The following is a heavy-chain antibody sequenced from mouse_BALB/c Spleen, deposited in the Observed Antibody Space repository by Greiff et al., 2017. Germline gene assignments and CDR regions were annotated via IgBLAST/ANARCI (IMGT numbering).Heavy chain of an antibody. Sequence: QVQLQQSGAELVRPGASVTLSCKASGYTFTDYEMHWVKQTPVHGLEWIGAIDPETGGTAYNQKFKGKATLTADKSSSTAYMELRSLTSEDSAVYYCTRRGYGNLGAMDYWGQGTSVTVSS. CDR3: TRRGYGNLGAMDY. CDR2: IDPETGGT. D-gene: IGHD2-10*02. J-gene: IGHJ4*01. V-gene: IGHV1-15*01. CDR1: GYTFTDYE.